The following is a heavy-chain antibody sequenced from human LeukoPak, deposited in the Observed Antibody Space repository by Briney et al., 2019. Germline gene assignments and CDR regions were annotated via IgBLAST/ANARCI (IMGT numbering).Heavy chain of an antibody. CDR1: GFSFIPYA. Sequence: GGSRRLSCAASGFSFIPYAMIWVRQAPGKGVEGVSGISGTGSAVGYADSVKGRFTVSRDTSKRTVYLQMSGLRVDDTATYYCVKGSGTHYYFYYMDVWGKGTPVTVSS. D-gene: IGHD1-26*01. CDR3: VKGSGTHYYFYYMDV. J-gene: IGHJ6*03. CDR2: ISGTGSAV. V-gene: IGHV3-23*01.